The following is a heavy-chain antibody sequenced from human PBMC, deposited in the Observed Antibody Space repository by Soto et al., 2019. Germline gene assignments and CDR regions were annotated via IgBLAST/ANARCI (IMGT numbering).Heavy chain of an antibody. Sequence: GGSLRLSCAASGFTFSNYWMHWVRQAPGKGLVWVSRINSDGSSSTYADSVKGRFTIFRDNAKNTLYLQMNSLRAEDTAVYYCARDPAPIGWYDYWGQGTLVTVSS. D-gene: IGHD6-19*01. CDR1: GFTFSNYW. CDR3: ARDPAPIGWYDY. V-gene: IGHV3-74*01. CDR2: INSDGSSS. J-gene: IGHJ4*02.